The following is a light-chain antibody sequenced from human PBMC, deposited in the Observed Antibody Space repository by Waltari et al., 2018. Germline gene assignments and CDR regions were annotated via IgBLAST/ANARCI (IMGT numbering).Light chain of an antibody. Sequence: SYDLTQPPSLSVSPGQTARITCFGDNLGSKYTSWYQQKAGQSPVLVIYQDNKRPSGIPERFSGSNSGSTATLTISGTQAIDEADYYCQVWYSDTVVFGGGTKLTVL. V-gene: IGLV3-1*01. J-gene: IGLJ2*01. CDR1: NLGSKY. CDR2: QDN. CDR3: QVWYSDTVV.